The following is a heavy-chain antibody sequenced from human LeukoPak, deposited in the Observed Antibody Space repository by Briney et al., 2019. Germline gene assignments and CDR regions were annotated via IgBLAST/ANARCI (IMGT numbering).Heavy chain of an antibody. J-gene: IGHJ3*01. CDR2: LSGSGRST. CDR1: GFSFNDYA. V-gene: IGHV3-23*01. D-gene: IGHD3-22*01. Sequence: GGSLRLSCEASGFSFNDYAMTWVRQAPGEGREWVATLSGSGRSTYYADSVKGRYIISRDNDRSTVHLQMNSLRAEDTALYFCAKDSGPTYAYDSGLYSPDGFDVWGQGTMVTVST. CDR3: AKDSGPTYAYDSGLYSPDGFDV.